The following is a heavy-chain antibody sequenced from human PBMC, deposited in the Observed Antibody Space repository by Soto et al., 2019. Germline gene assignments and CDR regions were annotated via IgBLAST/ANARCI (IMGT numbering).Heavy chain of an antibody. CDR2: LFWDDDK. Sequence: QITLTESGPTLVQLTQTLTLTCTFSGFSLSTCGASVGWIRQPPGKALEWLALLFWDDDKRYSPSLRSGLTITNDTSKTHGALTLTNMAPEDTATYYCAHRLGVFGSRLAFDYWGQGILGTVSS. CDR1: GFSLSTCGAS. CDR3: AHRLGVFGSRLAFDY. J-gene: IGHJ4*02. V-gene: IGHV2-5*02. D-gene: IGHD3-9*01.